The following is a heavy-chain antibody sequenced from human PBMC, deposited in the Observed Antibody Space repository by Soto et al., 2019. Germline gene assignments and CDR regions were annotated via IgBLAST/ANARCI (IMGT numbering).Heavy chain of an antibody. V-gene: IGHV3-30-3*01. Sequence: ESVGGVVQPGRSLRLSCAASGFVFSNFAMHWVRQAPGMGLESVAAISYDGSNQYYADSVKGRFTISRDNSRNTLYMEMNSLRVEDTAVYYCAREMGGGYYETLDYWGQGTLVTVSS. D-gene: IGHD2-15*01. CDR3: AREMGGGYYETLDY. CDR1: GFVFSNFA. CDR2: ISYDGSNQ. J-gene: IGHJ4*02.